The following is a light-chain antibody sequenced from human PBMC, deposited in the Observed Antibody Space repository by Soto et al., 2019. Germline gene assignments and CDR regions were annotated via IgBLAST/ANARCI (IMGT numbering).Light chain of an antibody. CDR3: QQYFTTPQT. J-gene: IGKJ2*01. CDR1: QSVFKTSNSKKL. Sequence: DIVMTQSPGSLAVSLGETATINCKSSQSVFKTSNSKKLLAWHQQKPGQPPKVLIYWESSRESVVPDRFRGSGSGTDFTLTISNLQADDVAVYYCQQYFTTPQTFGQGTKVVIK. CDR2: WES. V-gene: IGKV4-1*01.